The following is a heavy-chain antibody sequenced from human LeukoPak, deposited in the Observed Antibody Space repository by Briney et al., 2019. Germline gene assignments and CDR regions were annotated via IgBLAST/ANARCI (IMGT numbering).Heavy chain of an antibody. V-gene: IGHV3-23*01. CDR1: GFTFSTYA. CDR2: ISGGGGST. Sequence: GGSLRLSCAASGFTFSTYAMSWVRQAPGKGLEWVSTISGGGGSTYYADSAKGRSTISRDNSKNTLYLQMNSLRAEDTAIYYCAKEYYYDSSGSYRAGDAFDIWGQGTMVTVSS. CDR3: AKEYYYDSSGSYRAGDAFDI. D-gene: IGHD3-22*01. J-gene: IGHJ3*02.